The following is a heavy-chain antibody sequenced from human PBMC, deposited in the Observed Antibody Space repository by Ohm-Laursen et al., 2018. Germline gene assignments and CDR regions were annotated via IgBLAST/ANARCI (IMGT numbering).Heavy chain of an antibody. V-gene: IGHV3-48*03. CDR2: ISNSGSAI. CDR3: ARDVGSGAITKDAFDI. Sequence: SLRLSCAASGFTVSSYEMSWVRQAPGMGLEWVSHISNSGSAIRYADSVKGRFTVSRDNAKNSLYLQMNSLRAEDTAVYYCARDVGSGAITKDAFDIWGQGTMVTVSS. D-gene: IGHD3-3*01. J-gene: IGHJ3*02. CDR1: GFTVSSYE.